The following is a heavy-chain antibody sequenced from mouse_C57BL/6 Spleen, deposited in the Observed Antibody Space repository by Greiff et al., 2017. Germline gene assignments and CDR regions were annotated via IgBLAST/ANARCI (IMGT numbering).Heavy chain of an antibody. Sequence: QVQLQQPGAELVRPGSSVKLSCKASGYTFTSYWMHWVKQRPIQGLEWIGNIDPSDSETHYNQKFKDKATLTVDKSSSTAYLQRSSLTFEDSAVYYCARSGSSDGFAYWGQGTLVTVSA. CDR3: ARSGSSDGFAY. CDR1: GYTFTSYW. CDR2: IDPSDSET. V-gene: IGHV1-52*01. J-gene: IGHJ3*01.